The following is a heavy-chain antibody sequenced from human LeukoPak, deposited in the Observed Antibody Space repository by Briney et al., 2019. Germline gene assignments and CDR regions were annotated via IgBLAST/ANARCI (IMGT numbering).Heavy chain of an antibody. Sequence: SETLSLTCTVSGGSISSSSYYWGWIRQPPGKGLEWIGRIYTTGSTDSTDFNPSLKSRVTMSVDTSKNQFSLKLGSVTAADTAVYYCAGFGAGSYYWGQGTLVTVSS. D-gene: IGHD3-10*01. CDR2: IYTTGSTDST. CDR3: AGFGAGSYY. CDR1: GGSISSSSYY. V-gene: IGHV4-39*07. J-gene: IGHJ4*02.